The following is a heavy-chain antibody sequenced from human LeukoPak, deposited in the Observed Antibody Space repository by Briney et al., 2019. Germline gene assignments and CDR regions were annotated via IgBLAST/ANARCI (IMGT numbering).Heavy chain of an antibody. V-gene: IGHV3-7*03. Sequence: QTGGSLRLSCAASGFNFGSYWMTWVRQAPGKGLEWVANINRDGSEEYYVGSLKGRFTISRDNAKNSMYLQMNSLRAEDMALYYCAKSPAGGEVGAFDIWGQGTMVTVSS. CDR3: AKSPAGGEVGAFDI. CDR1: GFNFGSYW. J-gene: IGHJ3*02. CDR2: INRDGSEE. D-gene: IGHD3-16*01.